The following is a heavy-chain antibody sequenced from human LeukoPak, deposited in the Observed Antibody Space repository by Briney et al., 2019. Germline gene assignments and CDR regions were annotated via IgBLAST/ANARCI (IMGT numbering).Heavy chain of an antibody. V-gene: IGHV3-53*01. CDR2: IYSGGST. CDR3: AKDTVAVAGMDDY. CDR1: GFTVSSNY. J-gene: IGHJ4*02. D-gene: IGHD6-19*01. Sequence: GGSLRLSCAASGFTVSSNYMSWVRQAPGKGLEWVSVIYSGGSTYYADSVKGRFTISRDNSKNTLYLQMNSLRAEDTAVYYCAKDTVAVAGMDDYWGQGTLVTVSS.